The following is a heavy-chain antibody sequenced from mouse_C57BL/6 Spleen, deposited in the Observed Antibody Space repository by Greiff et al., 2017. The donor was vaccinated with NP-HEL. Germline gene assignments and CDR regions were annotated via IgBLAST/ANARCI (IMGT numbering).Heavy chain of an antibody. Sequence: QVQLKESGAELARPGASVKLSCKASGYTFTSYGISWVKQRTGQGLDWIGEIYPRSGNTYYNAKFKGKATLTADKSSSTAYMELRSLTSEDSAVYFCARRERGWYFDVWGTGTTVTVSS. J-gene: IGHJ1*03. CDR2: IYPRSGNT. CDR1: GYTFTSYG. V-gene: IGHV1-81*01. CDR3: ARRERGWYFDV.